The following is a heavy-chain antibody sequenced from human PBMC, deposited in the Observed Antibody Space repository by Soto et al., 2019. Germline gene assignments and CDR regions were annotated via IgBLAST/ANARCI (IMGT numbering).Heavy chain of an antibody. V-gene: IGHV1-8*01. Sequence: ASVKVSCKASGYTFTSYDINWVRQATGQGLEWMGWMNPNSGNTGYAQKFQGRVTMTRNTSISTAYMELSSLRSEDTAVYYCARNPYDFWSGYYQYYYYYYMDVWGKGTTVTVSS. CDR2: MNPNSGNT. CDR3: ARNPYDFWSGYYQYYYYYYMDV. CDR1: GYTFTSYD. J-gene: IGHJ6*03. D-gene: IGHD3-3*01.